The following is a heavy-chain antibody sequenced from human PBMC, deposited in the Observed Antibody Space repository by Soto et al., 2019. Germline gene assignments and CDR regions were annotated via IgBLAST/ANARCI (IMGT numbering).Heavy chain of an antibody. V-gene: IGHV4-59*08. CDR3: ARHSYYSNPLRFDP. J-gene: IGHJ5*02. CDR2: IHYSGST. D-gene: IGHD4-4*01. Sequence: QVQLQESGPGLVQPSETLSLTCTVSGGSITGYYWSWIRQPPGKGPEWIGNIHYSGSTNYNPSLKSRVTISVDTSTSQFARRLSSVTAAETAVYYCARHSYYSNPLRFDPWGQGTLVTVSS. CDR1: GGSITGYY.